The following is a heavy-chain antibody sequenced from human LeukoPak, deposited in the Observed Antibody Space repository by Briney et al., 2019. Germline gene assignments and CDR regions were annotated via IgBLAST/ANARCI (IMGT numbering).Heavy chain of an antibody. J-gene: IGHJ6*02. D-gene: IGHD2-2*01. CDR2: ISSSSGYI. Sequence: GGSLRLSCAASGFTVSSNYMSWFRQAPGKGLEWVSSISSSSGYIYHADSVKGRLTISRDNAKNSLYLQMNSLRAEDSAVYYCARDQGSSSFYYYYGMDVWGQGTTVTVSS. CDR1: GFTVSSNY. CDR3: ARDQGSSSFYYYYGMDV. V-gene: IGHV3-21*01.